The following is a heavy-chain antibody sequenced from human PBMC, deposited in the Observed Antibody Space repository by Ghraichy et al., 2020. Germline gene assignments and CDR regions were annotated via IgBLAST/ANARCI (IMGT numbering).Heavy chain of an antibody. D-gene: IGHD6-13*01. Sequence: GGSLRLSCAASGFTSSSYGMHWVRQAPGKGLEWVAVIWYDGSNKYYADSVKGRFTISRDNSKNTLYLQMNSLRAEDTAVYYCAREWYSLYGMDVWGQGTTVTVSS. V-gene: IGHV3-33*01. CDR2: IWYDGSNK. CDR3: AREWYSLYGMDV. CDR1: GFTSSSYG. J-gene: IGHJ6*02.